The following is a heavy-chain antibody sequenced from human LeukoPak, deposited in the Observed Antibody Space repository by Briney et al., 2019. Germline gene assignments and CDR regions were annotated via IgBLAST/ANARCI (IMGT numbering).Heavy chain of an antibody. J-gene: IGHJ5*02. CDR3: AKPFRLGQNWFDP. Sequence: GGSLRLSCAASGFTFADYVMGWVRQAPGKGLEWVSSIRDSGVITYYAGSVKGRFTISRDNSKNTLYLQMNSLRAEDTAVYYCAKPFRLGQNWFDPWGQGTLVTVSS. CDR1: GFTFADYV. D-gene: IGHD6-19*01. CDR2: IRDSGVIT. V-gene: IGHV3-23*01.